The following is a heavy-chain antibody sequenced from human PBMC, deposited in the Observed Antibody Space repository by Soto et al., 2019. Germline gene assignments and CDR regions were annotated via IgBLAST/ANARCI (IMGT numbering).Heavy chain of an antibody. J-gene: IGHJ6*02. Sequence: ASVKVSCKASGGTFSSYTVYWVRQAPGHGLEWMGGIIPFFGTSNYAQNFQDRITLTADKSTGTAYMELSSLRFEDTAIYYCARKLRLYYGMDVWGQGTTVTVSS. CDR1: GGTFSSYT. D-gene: IGHD3-3*01. CDR2: IIPFFGTS. V-gene: IGHV1-69*06. CDR3: ARKLRLYYGMDV.